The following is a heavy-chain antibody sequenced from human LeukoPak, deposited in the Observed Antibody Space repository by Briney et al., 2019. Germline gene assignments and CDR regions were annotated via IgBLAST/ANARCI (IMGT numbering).Heavy chain of an antibody. CDR1: GFTFSDYY. CDR2: ISSSGSTI. Sequence: GGSLRLSCAASGFTFSDYYMSWIRQAPGKGLEWVSYISSSGSTIYYADSVKGRFTTSRDNAKNSLYLQMNSLRAEDTAVYYCARTTTYGSGSYPKYWGQGTLVTVSS. J-gene: IGHJ4*02. V-gene: IGHV3-11*01. D-gene: IGHD3-10*01. CDR3: ARTTTYGSGSYPKY.